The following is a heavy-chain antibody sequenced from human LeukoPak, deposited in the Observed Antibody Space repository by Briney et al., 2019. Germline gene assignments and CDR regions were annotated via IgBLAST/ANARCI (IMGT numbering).Heavy chain of an antibody. J-gene: IGHJ4*02. CDR1: GFTFSDYS. Sequence: GGSLRLSCAGGFTFSDYSMNWIRQAPGKGLEWVSYISSSSSTVYYTDSVKGRFTISRDNAKNSLYLQMNSLRAEDTAVYYCARDGIAVAAIPLRYFDYWGQGTLVTVSS. CDR2: ISSSSSTV. V-gene: IGHV3-48*04. D-gene: IGHD6-19*01. CDR3: ARDGIAVAAIPLRYFDY.